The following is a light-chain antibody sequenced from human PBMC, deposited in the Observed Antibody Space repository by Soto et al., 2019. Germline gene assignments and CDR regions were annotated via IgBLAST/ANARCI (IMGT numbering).Light chain of an antibody. Sequence: EIEMTQSPATLSVSPGERATLSCRASQSVSSNLAWYQQKPGQAPRLLIYGASTRATGIPARFSGSGSGTEFTLTINRLEPEDFAVYYCQQYANSPITFGQGTRLEIK. V-gene: IGKV3-15*01. CDR3: QQYANSPIT. CDR1: QSVSSN. CDR2: GAS. J-gene: IGKJ5*01.